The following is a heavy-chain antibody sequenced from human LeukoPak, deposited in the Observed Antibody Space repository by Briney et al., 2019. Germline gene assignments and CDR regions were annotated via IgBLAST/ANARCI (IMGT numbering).Heavy chain of an antibody. CDR3: ARGSSGSYYTWFDP. CDR1: GFTFDDYG. V-gene: IGHV3-20*04. D-gene: IGHD3-10*01. Sequence: GGSLRLSCAASGFTFDDYGMSWVRQAPGKGLEWVSGINWNGGYKGYVDFVKGRFTISRDNAKNSLYLQMNSLRAEDTALYYCARGSSGSYYTWFDPWGQGTLVTVSS. J-gene: IGHJ5*02. CDR2: INWNGGYK.